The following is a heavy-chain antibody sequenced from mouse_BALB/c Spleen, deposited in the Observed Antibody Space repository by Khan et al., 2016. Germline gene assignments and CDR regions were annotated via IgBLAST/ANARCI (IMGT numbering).Heavy chain of an antibody. J-gene: IGHJ3*01. CDR2: ILPGSGSS. Sequence: QVQLQQSGAELMKPGASVKISCTATGYTFSRYWIEWVKERPGHGLEWIGEILPGSGSSNYNENFKGKATFNAETYSNTDHKQRRSLTVDDYVVYYCARASYWYHGALVTFSA. V-gene: IGHV1-9*01. CDR1: GYTFSRYW. CDR3: ARASY.